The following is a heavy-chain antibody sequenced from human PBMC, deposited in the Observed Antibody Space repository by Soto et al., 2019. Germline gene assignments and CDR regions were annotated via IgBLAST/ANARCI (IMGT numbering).Heavy chain of an antibody. V-gene: IGHV4-31*03. CDR3: ARDFPQQDGSGGAFDI. CDR1: GGSISSGGYY. CDR2: IYYSGST. Sequence: QVQLQEPGPGLVKPSQTLSLTCTVSGGSISSGGYYWSWIRQHPGQGLEWIGYIYYSGSTYYNPSLKSRVTISVDTSKNQFSLKLSSVTAADTAVYYCARDFPQQDGSGGAFDIWGQGTMVTVSS. J-gene: IGHJ3*02. D-gene: IGHD3-10*01.